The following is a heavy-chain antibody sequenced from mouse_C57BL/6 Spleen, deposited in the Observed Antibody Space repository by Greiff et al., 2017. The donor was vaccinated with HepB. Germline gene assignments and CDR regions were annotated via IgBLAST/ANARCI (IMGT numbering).Heavy chain of an antibody. CDR1: GYTFTDYE. J-gene: IGHJ2*01. CDR2: IDPETGGT. V-gene: IGHV1-15*01. D-gene: IGHD2-5*01. CDR3: TRGHYSNLYYFDY. Sequence: QVQLQQSGAELVRPGASVTLSCKASGYTFTDYEMHWVKQTPVHGLEWIGAIDPETGGTAYNQKFKGKAILTADKSSSTAYMELRSLTSEDSAVYYCTRGHYSNLYYFDYWGQGTTLTVSS.